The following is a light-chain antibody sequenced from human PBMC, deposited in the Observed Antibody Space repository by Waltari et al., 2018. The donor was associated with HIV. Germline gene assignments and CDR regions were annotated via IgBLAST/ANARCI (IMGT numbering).Light chain of an antibody. Sequence: SSELIQPPSMSVSPGQTASITCSGDKLGNNYASWYQQKPGQSPVLVMYQDNKRPSDIPERFSGSNSGDTATLTISGTQALDEADYYCQAWDTSGVVFGGGTKLTVL. J-gene: IGLJ2*01. CDR1: KLGNNY. CDR2: QDN. CDR3: QAWDTSGVV. V-gene: IGLV3-1*01.